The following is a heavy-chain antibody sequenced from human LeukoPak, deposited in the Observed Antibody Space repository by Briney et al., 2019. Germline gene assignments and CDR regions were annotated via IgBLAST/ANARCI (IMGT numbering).Heavy chain of an antibody. J-gene: IGHJ6*03. CDR2: TYYRSKWYN. D-gene: IGHD3-16*01. V-gene: IGHV6-1*01. CDR1: GDSVSSNSVA. CDR3: ARDVGVNKFGSPDYYYYMDV. Sequence: SQTLSLTCGISGDSVSSNSVAWYWIRQSPSRGLEWLGRTYYRSKWYNDYALSVKSRITINPDTSKNQFSLHLNSVTPEDTAVYYCARDVGVNKFGSPDYYYYMDVWGKGTTVTVSS.